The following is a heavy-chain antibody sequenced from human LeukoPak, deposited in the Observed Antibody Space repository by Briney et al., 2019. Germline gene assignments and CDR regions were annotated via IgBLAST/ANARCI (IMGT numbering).Heavy chain of an antibody. CDR2: INPNSGGT. CDR1: GYTFTGYY. D-gene: IGHD2-2*02. V-gene: IGHV1-2*02. J-gene: IGHJ4*02. CDR3: ARGCSSTSCYTNYFDY. Sequence: GASVTVSCTASGYTFTGYYMHWVRQAPGQGLEWMGWINPNSGGTNYTQKFQGRVTMTRDTSISTAYMELSRLRSDDTAVYYCARGCSSTSCYTNYFDYWGQGTLVTVSS.